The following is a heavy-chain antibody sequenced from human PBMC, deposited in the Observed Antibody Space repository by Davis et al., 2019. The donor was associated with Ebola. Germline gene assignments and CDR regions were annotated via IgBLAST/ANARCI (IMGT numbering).Heavy chain of an antibody. CDR1: DYSISSGYF. D-gene: IGHD6-13*01. J-gene: IGHJ6*04. CDR3: ARGQVAAAGSYLYYYYGMDV. Sequence: SETLSLTCTVSDYSISSGYFWGWIRQPPGKGLEWIGEINHSGSTKYNPSLKSRVAIFIDTSKNHFSLRLSSVTAADTAVYYCARGQVAAAGSYLYYYYGMDVWGKGTTVTVSS. CDR2: INHSGST. V-gene: IGHV4-38-2*02.